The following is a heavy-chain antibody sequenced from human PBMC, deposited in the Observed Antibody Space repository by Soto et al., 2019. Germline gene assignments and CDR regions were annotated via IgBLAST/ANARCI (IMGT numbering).Heavy chain of an antibody. Sequence: QVQLQESGPGLVKPSETLSLTCTVSGGSISSYYWSWIRQPPGKGLEWIGYIYYSGSTNYNPSLTSRVPTSVDTSKNQFSLKLSSVTAADTAVYYCARTGMKDYYDSSGYYQPFQHWGQGTLVTVSS. CDR1: GGSISSYY. D-gene: IGHD3-22*01. CDR2: IYYSGST. CDR3: ARTGMKDYYDSSGYYQPFQH. V-gene: IGHV4-59*01. J-gene: IGHJ1*01.